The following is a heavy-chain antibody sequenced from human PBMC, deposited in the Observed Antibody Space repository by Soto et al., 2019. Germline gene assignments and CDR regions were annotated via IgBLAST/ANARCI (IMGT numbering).Heavy chain of an antibody. CDR2: ISGYNGYP. CDR1: GYIFTNYG. J-gene: IGHJ4*02. D-gene: IGHD3-22*01. V-gene: IGHV1-18*01. Sequence: QVQLVQSGAEVRKPGASVNVSCKTSGYIFTNYGVAWVRQAPGRGLELVAWISGYNGYPKHTQKLQGRVTVTTDTTTRTGYMELRNLRSDVTAVYYCARASAGALYEFWGQGTRVTVSS. CDR3: ARASAGALYEF.